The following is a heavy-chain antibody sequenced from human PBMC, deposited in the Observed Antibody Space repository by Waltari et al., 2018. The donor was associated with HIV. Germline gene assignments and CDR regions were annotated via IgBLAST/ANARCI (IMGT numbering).Heavy chain of an antibody. Sequence: SGGGRAKPGGTLKLPCSGSGFTFKTHGVSLIRQNPGRGLEWNSSISDDSSFIYYADSVKGRFTVSRDNVRNSVFLQINDVRAEDTATYFCGAFLCAEDCRDGFDVWGQGTMVTVS. CDR3: GAFLCAEDCRDGFDV. CDR1: GFTFKTHG. CDR2: ISDDSSFI. V-gene: IGHV3-21*06. J-gene: IGHJ3*01. D-gene: IGHD2-21*02.